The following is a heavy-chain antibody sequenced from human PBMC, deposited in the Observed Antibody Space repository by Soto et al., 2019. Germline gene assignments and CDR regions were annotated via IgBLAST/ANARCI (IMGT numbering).Heavy chain of an antibody. J-gene: IGHJ5*02. Sequence: GGSLRLSCAASGFTFSNYAMQWVRQAPGKGLEYVSAISSYGGTTYYVNSVRGRFTISRDNSKNTLYLQMGSLRAEDMAVYYCARGGFSTVTSPQISRFDPWGQGTLVTVSS. CDR3: ARGGFSTVTSPQISRFDP. V-gene: IGHV3-64*01. D-gene: IGHD4-17*01. CDR2: ISSYGGTT. CDR1: GFTFSNYA.